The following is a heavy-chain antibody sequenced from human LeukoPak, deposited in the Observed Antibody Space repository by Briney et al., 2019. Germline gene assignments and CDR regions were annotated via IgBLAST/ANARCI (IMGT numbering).Heavy chain of an antibody. CDR2: IDYSGST. D-gene: IGHD6-6*01. Sequence: PSETLSLTCTVSGGSISSSSYYWGWIRQPPGKGLEWIGSIDYSGSTHYNSSLKSRVTISVGTSKNHFSLRLSSVTTADTGVYPCVGQAPNIAARFSSVDYWGQGTLVTVSS. CDR1: GGSISSSSYY. J-gene: IGHJ4*02. CDR3: VGQAPNIAARFSSVDY. V-gene: IGHV4-39*02.